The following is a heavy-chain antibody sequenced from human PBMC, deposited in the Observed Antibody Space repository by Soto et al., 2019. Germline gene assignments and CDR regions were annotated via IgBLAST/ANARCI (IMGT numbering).Heavy chain of an antibody. D-gene: IGHD3-3*01. CDR3: ARDETPYDFWSGYYGDYYGMDV. V-gene: IGHV3-21*01. J-gene: IGHJ6*02. Sequence: GGSLRLSCAASGFTFSSYSMNWVRQAPGKGLEWVSSISSSSSYIYYADSVKGRFTISRDNAKNSLYLQMNSLRAEDTAVYYCARDETPYDFWSGYYGDYYGMDVWGQGTTVTVSS. CDR1: GFTFSSYS. CDR2: ISSSSSYI.